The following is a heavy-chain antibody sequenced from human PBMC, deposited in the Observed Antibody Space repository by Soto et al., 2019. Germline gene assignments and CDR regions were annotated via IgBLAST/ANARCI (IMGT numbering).Heavy chain of an antibody. CDR1: GFTFRPFV. V-gene: IGHV3-23*01. CDR2: IRATGGQP. J-gene: IGHJ4*02. D-gene: IGHD2-21*01. Sequence: EVQLLESGGGVVQPGGSLRLSCAASGFTFRPFVMSWVRQAPGKGLEWVSAIRATGGQPFYADSVKGRFTIYRDNSKNMLYLQIDSLRDDDTARSSGDQDRGWGVVSPSHDSWGKGTLVTVSS. CDR3: DQDRGWGVVSPSHDS.